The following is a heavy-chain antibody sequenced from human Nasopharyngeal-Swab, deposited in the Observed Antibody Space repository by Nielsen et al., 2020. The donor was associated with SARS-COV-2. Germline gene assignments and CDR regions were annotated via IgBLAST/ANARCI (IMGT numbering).Heavy chain of an antibody. D-gene: IGHD3-22*01. CDR3: ARAIIGYSDAFDI. J-gene: IGHJ3*02. Sequence: ETLSLTCAASGFTFSSYWMSWVRQAPGKGLEWVANIKQDGSEKYYVDSVKGRFTISRDNAKNSLYLQMNSLRAEDTAVYYCARAIIGYSDAFDIWGQGTMVTVSS. V-gene: IGHV3-7*01. CDR2: IKQDGSEK. CDR1: GFTFSSYW.